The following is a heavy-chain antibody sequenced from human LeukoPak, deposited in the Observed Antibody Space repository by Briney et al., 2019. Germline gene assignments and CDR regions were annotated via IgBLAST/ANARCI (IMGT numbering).Heavy chain of an antibody. CDR1: GGSFSGCY. V-gene: IGHV4-34*01. CDR2: INHSGST. J-gene: IGHJ4*02. CDR3: ARGPTTAIYSSSWYTSFY. D-gene: IGHD6-13*01. Sequence: MSSETLSLTCAVYGGSFSGCYWSWIRQPPGKGLEWIGEINHSGSTNYNPSLKSRVTISVDTSKNQFSLKLSSVTAADTAVYYCARGPTTAIYSSSWYTSFYWGQGTLVTVSS.